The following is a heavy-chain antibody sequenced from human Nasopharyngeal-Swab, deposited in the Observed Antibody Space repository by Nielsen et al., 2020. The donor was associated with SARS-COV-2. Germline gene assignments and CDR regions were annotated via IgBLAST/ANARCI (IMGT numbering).Heavy chain of an antibody. D-gene: IGHD1-26*01. CDR3: ARGLRWVAVVRWELLSGFDY. V-gene: IGHV4-34*01. J-gene: IGHJ4*02. Sequence: WIRQPPGKGLEWIGEINHSGSINYNPSLKSRVTISVDTSKNQFSLKLSSVTAADTAVYYCARGLRWVAVVRWELLSGFDYWGQGTLVTVSS. CDR2: INHSGSI.